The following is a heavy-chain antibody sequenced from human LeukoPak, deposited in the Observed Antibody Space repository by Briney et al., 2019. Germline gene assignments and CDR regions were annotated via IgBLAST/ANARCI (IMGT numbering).Heavy chain of an antibody. CDR3: ARVGGSVLWFGKYNWFDP. Sequence: PGRSVRLSCAESGFTFSSYGMHWVRQAPGKGLEWVAVIWYDGSNKYYADSVKGRFTISRDNSKNTLYLQMNSLRAEDTAVYYCARVGGSVLWFGKYNWFDPWGQGTLVTVSS. CDR1: GFTFSSYG. CDR2: IWYDGSNK. D-gene: IGHD3-10*01. J-gene: IGHJ5*02. V-gene: IGHV3-33*01.